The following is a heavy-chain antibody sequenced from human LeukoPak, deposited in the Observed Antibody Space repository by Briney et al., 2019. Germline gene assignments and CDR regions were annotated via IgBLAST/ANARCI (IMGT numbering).Heavy chain of an antibody. V-gene: IGHV3-23*01. J-gene: IGHJ6*02. CDR3: AKELGQGFWSEYYYYYYGMDV. Sequence: GGSQRLSCAASGFTFSSYAMSWVRQAPGKGLEWVSAISGSGGSTYYADSVKGRFTISRDNSKNTLYLQMNSLRAEDTALYYCAKELGQGFWSEYYYYYYGMDVWGQGTTVTVSS. D-gene: IGHD3-3*01. CDR1: GFTFSSYA. CDR2: ISGSGGST.